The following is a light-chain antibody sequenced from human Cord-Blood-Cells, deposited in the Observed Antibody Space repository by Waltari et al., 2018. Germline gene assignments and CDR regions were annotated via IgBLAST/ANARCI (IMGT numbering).Light chain of an antibody. CDR1: SSYVGGYNY. J-gene: IGLJ1*01. V-gene: IGLV2-14*03. CDR2: DVS. Sequence: QSALTQPAPVSGSPGQSITISCTGTSSYVGGYNYVFWYQQHPGKAPKLMIYDVSNRPSGVSNRFSGSKSGNTASLTISGLQAEDEADYYCSSYTSSSTYVFGTGTKVTVL. CDR3: SSYTSSSTYV.